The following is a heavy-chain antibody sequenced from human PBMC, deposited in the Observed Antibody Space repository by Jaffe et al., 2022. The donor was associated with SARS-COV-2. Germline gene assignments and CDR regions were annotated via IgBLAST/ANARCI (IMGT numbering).Heavy chain of an antibody. CDR1: GGSISSANYY. D-gene: IGHD6-13*01. CDR3: ARSSYTGSWPEYFFDY. CDR2: IYTSGST. V-gene: IGHV4-61*02. J-gene: IGHJ4*02. Sequence: QVQLQESGPGLVKPSQTLSLSCTVSGGSISSANYYWNWIRQPAGKGLEWIGRIYTSGSTNYNPSLKSRVTISVDTSKNQVSLRLSSVTAADTAVYYCARSSYTGSWPEYFFDYWGQGILVTVSS.